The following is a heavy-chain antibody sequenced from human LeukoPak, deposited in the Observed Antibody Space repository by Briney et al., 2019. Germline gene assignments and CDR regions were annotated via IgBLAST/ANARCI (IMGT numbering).Heavy chain of an antibody. Sequence: PGRSLRLSCAASGFTFSSYSMNWVRQAPGKGLEWVSYISSSSTIYYADSVKGRFTISRDNAKNSLYLQMNSLRAEDTAVYYCARDQWGYDSSGYYYGDAFDIWGQGTMVTVSS. V-gene: IGHV3-48*04. CDR3: ARDQWGYDSSGYYYGDAFDI. D-gene: IGHD3-22*01. J-gene: IGHJ3*02. CDR1: GFTFSSYS. CDR2: ISSSSTI.